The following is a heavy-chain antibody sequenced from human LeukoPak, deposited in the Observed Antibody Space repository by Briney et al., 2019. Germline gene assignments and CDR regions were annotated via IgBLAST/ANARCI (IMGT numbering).Heavy chain of an antibody. D-gene: IGHD6-13*01. CDR1: GYTFTSYG. CDR2: IIPIFGTA. CDR3: ARGRSSSWYSRYYYYGMDV. J-gene: IGHJ6*02. V-gene: IGHV1-69*13. Sequence: ASVKVSCKASGYTFTSYGISWVRQAPGQGLEWMGGIIPIFGTANYAQKFQGRVTITADESTSTAYMELSSLRSEDTAVYYCARGRSSSWYSRYYYYGMDVWGQGTTVTVSS.